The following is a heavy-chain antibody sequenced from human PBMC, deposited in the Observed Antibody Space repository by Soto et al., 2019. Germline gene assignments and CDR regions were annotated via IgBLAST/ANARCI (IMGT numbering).Heavy chain of an antibody. D-gene: IGHD6-19*01. Sequence: GESLEISCKGSGYSFTSYWIGWVRQMPGKGLEWMGIIYPGDSDTRYSPSFQGQVTISADKSISTAYLQWSSLKASDTAMYYCARQRQGSGWLYYYGMDVWGQGTTVTVSS. CDR3: ARQRQGSGWLYYYGMDV. J-gene: IGHJ6*02. V-gene: IGHV5-51*01. CDR2: IYPGDSDT. CDR1: GYSFTSYW.